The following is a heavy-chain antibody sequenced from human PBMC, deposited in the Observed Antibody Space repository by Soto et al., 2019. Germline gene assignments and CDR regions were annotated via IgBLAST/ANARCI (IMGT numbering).Heavy chain of an antibody. J-gene: IGHJ4*02. V-gene: IGHV3-11*06. CDR1: GFTFSDYY. Sequence: QVQLVESGGGLVQPGGSLRLSCAASGFTFSDYYMSWIRQAPGKGLEWVSYISSSSSYTNYADSVKGRFTISRDNAKNSLYLQMNSLRAEDTAVYYCARVRPTASTAYFDYWGQGTLVTVSS. CDR3: ARVRPTASTAYFDY. CDR2: ISSSSSYT. D-gene: IGHD2-2*01.